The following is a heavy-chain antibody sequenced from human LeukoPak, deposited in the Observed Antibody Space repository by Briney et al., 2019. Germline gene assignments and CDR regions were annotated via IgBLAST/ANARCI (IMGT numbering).Heavy chain of an antibody. Sequence: GGSLRLSCAASGFTVSSNYMSWVRQAPGKGLEWVSIIYSGGSTYYADSVKGRFTISRDNSKNTLYLQMNSLRAEDTAVYYCAKTDGTAVAAAGTRGYFDYWGQGTLVTVSS. CDR1: GFTVSSNY. J-gene: IGHJ4*02. CDR2: IYSGGST. CDR3: AKTDGTAVAAAGTRGYFDY. V-gene: IGHV3-53*01. D-gene: IGHD6-13*01.